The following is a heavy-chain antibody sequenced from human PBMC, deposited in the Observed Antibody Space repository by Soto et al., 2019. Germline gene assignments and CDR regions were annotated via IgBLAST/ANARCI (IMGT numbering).Heavy chain of an antibody. J-gene: IGHJ4*02. Sequence: RLPWGAVWFTSVDLAIRRVLQAPGKGLEWVSAISGSGGSTYYADSVKGRFTISRDNSKNTLYLQMNSLRAEDTAVYYCAKIAHVLLWFGESLWGQGTLVTVSS. D-gene: IGHD3-10*01. V-gene: IGHV3-23*01. CDR1: WFTSVDLA. CDR3: AKIAHVLLWFGESL. CDR2: ISGSGGST.